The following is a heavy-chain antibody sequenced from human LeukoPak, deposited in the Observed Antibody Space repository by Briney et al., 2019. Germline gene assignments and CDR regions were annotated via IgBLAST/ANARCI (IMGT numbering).Heavy chain of an antibody. CDR1: GYTFTSYG. D-gene: IGHD2-21*02. CDR3: ARGSIPNSAYCGGDCFLNWFDP. CDR2: ISAYNGNT. V-gene: IGHV1-18*01. Sequence: ASVKVSCKASGYTFTSYGTSWVRQAPGQGLEWMGWISAYNGNTNYAQKLQGRVTMTTDTSTSTAYMELRSLRSDDTAVYYCARGSIPNSAYCGGDCFLNWFDPWGQGTLVTVSS. J-gene: IGHJ5*02.